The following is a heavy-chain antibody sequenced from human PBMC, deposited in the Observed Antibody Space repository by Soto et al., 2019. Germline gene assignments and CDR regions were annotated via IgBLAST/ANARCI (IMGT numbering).Heavy chain of an antibody. CDR2: ISYDGSNK. V-gene: IGHV3-30-3*01. CDR3: ARGRDYLGGDFDY. CDR1: GFTFSHYG. J-gene: IGHJ4*02. Sequence: QVQLVESGGGVVQPGRSLRLSCTASGFTFSHYGMHWVRQASGKGLKWVAVISYDGSNKYYADSVKGRFTISRDNSKNSLYLQMNSLRADDTAVYYCARGRDYLGGDFDYWGQGTLVTVSS. D-gene: IGHD3-16*01.